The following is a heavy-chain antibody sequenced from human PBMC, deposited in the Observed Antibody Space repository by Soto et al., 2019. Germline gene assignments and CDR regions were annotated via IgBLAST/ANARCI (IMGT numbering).Heavy chain of an antibody. CDR1: GGSISSSSYY. V-gene: IGHV4-39*01. D-gene: IGHD2-15*01. CDR2: IYYSGST. CDR3: ARYHCSGGSCYSPYYYGMDV. J-gene: IGHJ6*02. Sequence: ESLSLTCPVSGGSISSSSYYWGWIRQPPGKGLEWIGSIYYSGSTYYNPSLKSRVTISVDTSKNQFSLKLSSVTAADTAVYYCARYHCSGGSCYSPYYYGMDVWGQGTTV.